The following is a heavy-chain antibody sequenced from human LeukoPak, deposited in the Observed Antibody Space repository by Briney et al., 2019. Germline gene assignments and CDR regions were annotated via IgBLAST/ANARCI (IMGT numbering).Heavy chain of an antibody. J-gene: IGHJ4*02. D-gene: IGHD3-9*01. Sequence: GGSLRLSCAASGFTFSSYAMSWVRQAPGKGLEWVSAISGSGGSTYYADSVKGRFTISRDNSKNTLYLQMNSLRAEDTAVYYCARAEEGLRYFDWLLGYWGQGTLVTVSS. V-gene: IGHV3-23*01. CDR1: GFTFSSYA. CDR2: ISGSGGST. CDR3: ARAEEGLRYFDWLLGY.